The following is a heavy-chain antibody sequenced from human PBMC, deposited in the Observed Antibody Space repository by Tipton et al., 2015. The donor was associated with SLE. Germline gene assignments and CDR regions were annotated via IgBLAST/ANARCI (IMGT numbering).Heavy chain of an antibody. CDR1: GFPFSTYA. Sequence: SLRLSCAASGFPFSTYAMHWVRQAPGKGLEWVAIIWYDGSNKYYADSVKGRFTISRDNSNNTLYLQMKSLRVEDTAVYYCARDTKVAATTATQSTSDDWGQGTLVTVSS. D-gene: IGHD1-26*01. CDR2: IWYDGSNK. V-gene: IGHV3-33*01. CDR3: ARDTKVAATTATQSTSDD. J-gene: IGHJ4*02.